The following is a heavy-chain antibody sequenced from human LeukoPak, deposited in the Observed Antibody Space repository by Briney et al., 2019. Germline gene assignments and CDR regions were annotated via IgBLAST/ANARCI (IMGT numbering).Heavy chain of an antibody. CDR1: GGSASSGSYY. CDR3: ARSVVSGSYYESLGY. V-gene: IGHV4-61*01. D-gene: IGHD1-26*01. Sequence: SETLSLTCTVSGGSASSGSYYWSWIRQPPGKGLEWIGYIYYSGSTNYNPSLKSRVTISVDTSKNQFSLKLSSVTAADTAVYYCARSVVSGSYYESLGYWGQGTLVTVSS. CDR2: IYYSGST. J-gene: IGHJ4*02.